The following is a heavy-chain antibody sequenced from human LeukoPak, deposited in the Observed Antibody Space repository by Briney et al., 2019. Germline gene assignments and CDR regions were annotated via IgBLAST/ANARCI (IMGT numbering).Heavy chain of an antibody. J-gene: IGHJ4*02. CDR3: ARDLAGDGAY. V-gene: IGHV4-61*01. CDR1: GGSVSSGSYY. CDR2: IYYSGST. D-gene: IGHD6-19*01. Sequence: SETLSLTCTVSGGSVSSGSYYWSWIRQPPGKGLEWIGFIYYSGSTNYNPSLKSRVTISVDTSKNQFSLKLSSVTAADTAVYYCARDLAGDGAYWGQGTLVTVSS.